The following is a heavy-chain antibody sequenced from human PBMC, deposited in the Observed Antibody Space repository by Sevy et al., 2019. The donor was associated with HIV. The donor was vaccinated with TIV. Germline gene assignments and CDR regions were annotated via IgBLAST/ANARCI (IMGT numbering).Heavy chain of an antibody. Sequence: GGCLRLSCAASGFTFSSYGMHWVRQAPGKGLEWVAVISYDGSNKYYADSVKGRFTISRDNSKNTLYLQMNSLRAEDTAVYYCAKFMLRDTAMVYYYYYGMDVWGQGTTVTVSS. CDR1: GFTFSSYG. V-gene: IGHV3-30*18. CDR2: ISYDGSNK. D-gene: IGHD5-18*01. J-gene: IGHJ6*02. CDR3: AKFMLRDTAMVYYYYYGMDV.